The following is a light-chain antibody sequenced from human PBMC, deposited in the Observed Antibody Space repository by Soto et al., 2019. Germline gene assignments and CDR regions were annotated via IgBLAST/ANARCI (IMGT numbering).Light chain of an antibody. V-gene: IGKV3-20*01. CDR1: QTIGSTY. CDR2: ATS. CDR3: QQYGDSPMYT. Sequence: EIVLTQSPGTLSLSPGETATLSCRASQTIGSTYLAWYQQKPGQAPRLLIFATSSRATGIPDRFSGSGSGTDFTLSISRLEPEDFAVYYCQQYGDSPMYTFGLGTKVDIK. J-gene: IGKJ2*01.